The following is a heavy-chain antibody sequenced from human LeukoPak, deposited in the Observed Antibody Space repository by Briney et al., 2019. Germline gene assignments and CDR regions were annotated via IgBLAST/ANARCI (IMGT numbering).Heavy chain of an antibody. D-gene: IGHD3-10*01. V-gene: IGHV3-48*03. CDR3: ARAPYGSGGYYTGSYMDV. J-gene: IGHJ6*03. Sequence: GGSLRLSCAASGFTFTSYEMNWVRQAPGKGLEWVSYISSSSSTIYYADSVKGRFTISRDNAKNSLYLQMNSLRAEDTAVYNCARAPYGSGGYYTGSYMDVWGKGTTVTISS. CDR2: ISSSSSTI. CDR1: GFTFTSYE.